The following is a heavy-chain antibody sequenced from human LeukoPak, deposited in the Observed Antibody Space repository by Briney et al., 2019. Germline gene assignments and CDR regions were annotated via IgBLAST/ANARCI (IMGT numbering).Heavy chain of an antibody. CDR1: GFTFSSYW. J-gene: IGHJ4*02. Sequence: GGSLRLSCAASGFTFSSYWMHWVRQAPGKGLVWVSRVNSDGSSTTYADSVKGRFTISRDNAKNTLYLQMNSLRAEDTAVYYCARGSAQYSSGWYGLDYWGQGTLVTVSS. D-gene: IGHD6-19*01. CDR3: ARGSAQYSSGWYGLDY. CDR2: VNSDGSST. V-gene: IGHV3-74*01.